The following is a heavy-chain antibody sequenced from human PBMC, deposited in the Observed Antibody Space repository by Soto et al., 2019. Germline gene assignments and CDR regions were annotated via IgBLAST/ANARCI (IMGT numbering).Heavy chain of an antibody. V-gene: IGHV4-59*01. D-gene: IGHD2-21*02. CDR3: ARDLWGYCGADCYPLDV. CDR1: GGSISSYY. CDR2: MYNTGST. Sequence: SETLSLTCSVSGGSISSYYWSWIRQPPGKGLEWIGYMYNTGSTIYNPSLKSRVTISVDTSKNQFSLKLNSVAAADTAVYYCARDLWGYCGADCYPLDVWGQGTTVTVSS. J-gene: IGHJ6*02.